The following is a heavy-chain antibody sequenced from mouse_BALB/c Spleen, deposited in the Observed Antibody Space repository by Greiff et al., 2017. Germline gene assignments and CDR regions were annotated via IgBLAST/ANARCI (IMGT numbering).Heavy chain of an antibody. CDR1: GFSLTSYG. V-gene: IGHV2-9*02. J-gene: IGHJ3*01. CDR3: ARAVYGSTAWFAY. CDR2: IWAGGST. D-gene: IGHD1-1*01. Sequence: VQLQESGPGLVAPSQSLSITCTVSGFSLTSYGVHWVRQPPGKGLEWLGVIWAGGSTNYNSALMSRLSISKDNSKGQVVLKMNSLQTDDTAMYYCARAVYGSTAWFAYWGQGTLVTVSA.